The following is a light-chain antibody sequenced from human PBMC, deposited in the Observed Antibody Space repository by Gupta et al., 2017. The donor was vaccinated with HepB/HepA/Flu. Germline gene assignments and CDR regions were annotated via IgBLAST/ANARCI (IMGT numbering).Light chain of an antibody. Sequence: DIQMTQSPSTLSVSVGQRVTITCRASQNVNTYVAWYKQIPGKAPELLIYKASYLQSGVPSRFSGSGSGTEFTLTITNLQPADFVTYYCRRDDSFPYSFGQGTRLEMK. CDR1: QNVNTY. J-gene: IGKJ2*03. CDR3: RRDDSFPYS. CDR2: KAS. V-gene: IGKV1-5*03.